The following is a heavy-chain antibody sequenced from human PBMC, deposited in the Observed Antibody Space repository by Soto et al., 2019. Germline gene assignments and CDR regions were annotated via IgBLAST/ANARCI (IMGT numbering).Heavy chain of an antibody. V-gene: IGHV3-23*01. D-gene: IGHD3-16*01. CDR3: AKKGGLNGFLDY. CDR2: ITGSGGST. Sequence: GGSLRLSCAASGFAFSSYAMIWVRQAPGKGLDWVSAITGSGGSTYYAASVKGRFTISKENSKNTLYLDMNSLRAEDTSVYYRAKKGGLNGFLDYGPQGTLVTVPS. CDR1: GFAFSSYA. J-gene: IGHJ4*02.